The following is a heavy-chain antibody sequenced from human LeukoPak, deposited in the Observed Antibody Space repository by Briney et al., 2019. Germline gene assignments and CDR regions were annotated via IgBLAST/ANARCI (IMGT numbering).Heavy chain of an antibody. J-gene: IGHJ3*02. D-gene: IGHD1/OR15-1a*01. CDR3: ARNNWNNGFDI. CDR2: IYTSRNI. Sequence: SETLSLTCTVSGGSVSGYYWSWIRQPAGKGLEWVGRIYTSRNINFNPSLKSRATMSVDTSKNQVSLKLNSVTAAYTAVYYCARNNWNNGFDIWGQGTMVTVSS. V-gene: IGHV4-4*07. CDR1: GGSVSGYY.